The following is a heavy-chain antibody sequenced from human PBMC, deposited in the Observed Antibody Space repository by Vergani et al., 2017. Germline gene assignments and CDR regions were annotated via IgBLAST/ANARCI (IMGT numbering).Heavy chain of an antibody. Sequence: QLQLQESGPGLVRPSKTLSLTCSVSGYSIPSTNYYWAWIRQPPGKGLEWLETVHSTGNTYYNPSLKRRLTVSVDRSNNYLSLNLTSVTATDTAVYYCARHLATSYVSPCDLWGRGALVTVSS. CDR3: ARHLATSYVSPCDL. D-gene: IGHD3-16*01. CDR1: GYSIPSTNYY. V-gene: IGHV4-39*01. J-gene: IGHJ2*01. CDR2: VHSTGNT.